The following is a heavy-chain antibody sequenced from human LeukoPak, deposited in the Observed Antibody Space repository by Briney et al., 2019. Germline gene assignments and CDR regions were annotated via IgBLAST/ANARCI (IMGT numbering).Heavy chain of an antibody. CDR2: INPNSGNT. CDR1: GYTFTGYY. V-gene: IGHV1-8*02. CDR3: ARGRGGSGWIHYYYYYYMDV. D-gene: IGHD6-19*01. Sequence: GASVKVSCKASGYTFTGYYMHWVRQAPGQGLEWMGWINPNSGNTGYAQKFQGRVTMTRNTSISTAYMELSSLRSEDTAVYYCARGRGGSGWIHYYYYYYMDVWGKGTTVTISS. J-gene: IGHJ6*03.